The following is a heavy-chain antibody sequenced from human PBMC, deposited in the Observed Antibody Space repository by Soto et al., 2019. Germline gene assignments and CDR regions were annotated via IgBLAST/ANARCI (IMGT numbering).Heavy chain of an antibody. Sequence: GASVKVSCKASGFTFSSSAVQWVRQARGQRLEWIGKIVVGSGNTNYAQKFQERVTITRDMSTSTAYMELSSLGSEDTAFYYCAAFDPGPMGFDPWGQGTLVTV. CDR2: IVVGSGNT. D-gene: IGHD3-9*01. V-gene: IGHV1-58*01. J-gene: IGHJ5*02. CDR1: GFTFSSSA. CDR3: AAFDPGPMGFDP.